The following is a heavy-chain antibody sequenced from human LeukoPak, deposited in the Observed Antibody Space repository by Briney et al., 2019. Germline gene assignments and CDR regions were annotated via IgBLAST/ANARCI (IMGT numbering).Heavy chain of an antibody. CDR3: AREQWLARGTFDY. J-gene: IGHJ4*02. D-gene: IGHD6-19*01. V-gene: IGHV3-30*02. CDR1: GFTFSSYG. CDR2: IRYDGSNK. Sequence: GGSLRLSCAASGFTFSSYGMHWVRQAPGKGLEWVAFIRYDGSNKYYADSVKGRFTISRDNSKNTLYLQMNSLRAEDTAVYYCAREQWLARGTFDYWGQGTLVTVSS.